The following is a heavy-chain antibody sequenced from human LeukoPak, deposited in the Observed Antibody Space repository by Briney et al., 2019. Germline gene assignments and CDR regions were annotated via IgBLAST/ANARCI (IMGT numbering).Heavy chain of an antibody. CDR2: ISYDGSNK. Sequence: GRSLRLSCAASGFTFSSYAMHWVRQAPGKGLEWVAVISYDGSNKYYADSVKGRFTTSRDNSKNTLYLQMNSLRAEDTAVYYCARVGEDLGRHYYYGMDVWGQGTTVTVSS. J-gene: IGHJ6*02. CDR3: ARVGEDLGRHYYYGMDV. D-gene: IGHD3-10*01. CDR1: GFTFSSYA. V-gene: IGHV3-30*14.